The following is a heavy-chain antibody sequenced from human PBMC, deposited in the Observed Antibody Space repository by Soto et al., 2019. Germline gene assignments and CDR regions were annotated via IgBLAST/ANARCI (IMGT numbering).Heavy chain of an antibody. CDR1: GGTFSSYA. V-gene: IGHV1-69*01. J-gene: IGHJ5*02. CDR2: IIPIFGTA. CDR3: GGGGGIAVAGTRWFDP. Sequence: QVQLVQSGAEVKKPGSSVKVSCKASGGTFSSYAISWVRQAPGQGLEWMGGIIPIFGTANYAQKFQGRVTITADESTSTAYMGVGSLGSEGTGVYFWGGGGGIAVAGTRWFDPWGQGTLVTVSS. D-gene: IGHD6-19*01.